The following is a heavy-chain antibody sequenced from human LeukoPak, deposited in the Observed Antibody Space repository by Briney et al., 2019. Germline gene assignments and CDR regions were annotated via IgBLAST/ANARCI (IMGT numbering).Heavy chain of an antibody. J-gene: IGHJ4*02. CDR2: IDDGGST. CDR3: ATSGGYGLIDY. V-gene: IGHV4-39*01. D-gene: IGHD1-26*01. Sequence: PSETLSLTCTVSGASVSGDPYYGGGIRQPRGRCLEGMGNIDDGGSTYYNASLQSRVTMSIERSKSQFSRRLSSVTDADTAMYYCATSGGYGLIDYWGQGNLVTV. CDR1: GASVSGDPYY.